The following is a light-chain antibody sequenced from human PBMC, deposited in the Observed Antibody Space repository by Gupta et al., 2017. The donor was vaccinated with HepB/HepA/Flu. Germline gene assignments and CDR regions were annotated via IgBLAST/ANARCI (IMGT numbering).Light chain of an antibody. CDR3: AAWDDSLRGVV. V-gene: IGLV1-47*01. CDR2: RNL. CDR1: SSNIGVNY. J-gene: IGLJ2*01. Sequence: QSVLTQPPSVSGTPGPRVSMSCFGSSSNIGVNYVFWFKQVPGMAPRLLLYRNLERPSGVPDRVSGSKFGTSASLAISGLRSDDEADYYCAAWDDSLRGVVFGGGTKLTVL.